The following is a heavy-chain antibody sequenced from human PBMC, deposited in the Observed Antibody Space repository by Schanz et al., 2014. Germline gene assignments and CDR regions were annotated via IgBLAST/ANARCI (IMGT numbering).Heavy chain of an antibody. J-gene: IGHJ4*02. CDR2: ISGTGGDDT. D-gene: IGHD3-22*01. CDR3: AKDRSWDYDSSGYFDY. CDR1: GFAVDNYY. Sequence: EVQLVASGGGLVQPGGSLRLSCAASGFAVDNYYMSCVRQAPGKGLLWVSSISGTGGDDTYYADSVKGRFTISRDNAKNSLYLQMNGLRAEDTAVYYCAKDRSWDYDSSGYFDYWGQGTLVTVSS. V-gene: IGHV3-23*04.